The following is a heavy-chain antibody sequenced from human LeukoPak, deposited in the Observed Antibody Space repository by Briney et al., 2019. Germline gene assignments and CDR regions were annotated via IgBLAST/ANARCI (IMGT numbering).Heavy chain of an antibody. Sequence: GGSLRLSCAASGFTFSNYGMHWVRQAPGKGLEWVAFIRYDGSNKFYVDSGKGRFTISRDNSKNTVYLQMNSQRDADTAVYYCAKELDHDSSGYAPTDYWGQGTLVTVSS. CDR2: IRYDGSNK. D-gene: IGHD3-22*01. V-gene: IGHV3-30*02. CDR1: GFTFSNYG. J-gene: IGHJ4*02. CDR3: AKELDHDSSGYAPTDY.